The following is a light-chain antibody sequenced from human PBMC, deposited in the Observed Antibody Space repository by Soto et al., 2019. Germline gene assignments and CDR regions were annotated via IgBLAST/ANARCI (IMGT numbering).Light chain of an antibody. V-gene: IGLV2-14*01. CDR3: TSYADSSPVV. CDR1: SSDVGGYNY. CDR2: AVT. J-gene: IGLJ2*01. Sequence: QSALTQPAFVSGSPGQSIAISCTGTSSDVGGYNYVSWYQQHPGKAPKLVIYAVTNRPSGVSDRFSGSKSGNTASLTISGLQAEDEADYYCTSYADSSPVVFGGGTKLTVL.